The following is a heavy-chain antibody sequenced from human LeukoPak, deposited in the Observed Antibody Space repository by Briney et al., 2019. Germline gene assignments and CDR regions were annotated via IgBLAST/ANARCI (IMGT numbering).Heavy chain of an antibody. J-gene: IGHJ3*01. V-gene: IGHV3-23*01. Sequence: PGGSLRLSCAASGFTFRDSAMTWVRHVPGKGLEWVSLISYSGGNAYYADSVKGRFTISRDNSENSLSLQMNSLRVEDTARYYCAKDIQLSTWGLGTMVTVSS. CDR1: GFTFRDSA. CDR3: AKDIQLST. D-gene: IGHD3-16*02. CDR2: ISYSGGNA.